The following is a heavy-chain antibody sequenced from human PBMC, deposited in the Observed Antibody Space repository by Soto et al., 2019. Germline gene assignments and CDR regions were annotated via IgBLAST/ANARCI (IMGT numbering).Heavy chain of an antibody. D-gene: IGHD3-22*01. CDR3: ARGFTYYDSSGYPYDAFDI. V-gene: IGHV3-7*01. CDR1: GLTDSRYW. J-gene: IGHJ3*02. Sequence: GGSLRLSCAGSGLTDSRYWMGWVRQAPGKGLEWVANIKHDGGETYYADSVKGRFTISRDNAKNSLYLQMNSLRAEDTAVYYCARGFTYYDSSGYPYDAFDIWGQGTMVTVSS. CDR2: IKHDGGET.